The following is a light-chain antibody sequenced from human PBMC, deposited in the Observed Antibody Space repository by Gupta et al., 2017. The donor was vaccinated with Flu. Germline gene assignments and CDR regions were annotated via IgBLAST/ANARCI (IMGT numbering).Light chain of an antibody. J-gene: IGLJ3*02. Sequence: SYDLTQPPSLSVSPGPTASITCSGDKLGDKYASWYQPTPGQSPVLVIYQGSKRPSGIPERFSGSNSGNTATLTISGTQAMDEADYYCQAWDSSTAVFGGGTKLTVL. CDR1: KLGDKY. CDR3: QAWDSSTAV. CDR2: QGS. V-gene: IGLV3-1*01.